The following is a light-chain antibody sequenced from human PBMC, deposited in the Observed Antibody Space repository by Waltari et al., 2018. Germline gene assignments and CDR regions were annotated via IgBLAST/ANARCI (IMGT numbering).Light chain of an antibody. Sequence: DIVMTQSPDSLAVSLGERATINCKSSQSVLYSPNNKNYLAWYQQKPGQHPKLLIYWASTRESGVPDRFSGSGSGTDFTLTISSLQAEDVAVYYCQQYYSTPRTFGQGTKLEIK. V-gene: IGKV4-1*01. CDR3: QQYYSTPRT. CDR1: QSVLYSPNNKNY. CDR2: WAS. J-gene: IGKJ2*01.